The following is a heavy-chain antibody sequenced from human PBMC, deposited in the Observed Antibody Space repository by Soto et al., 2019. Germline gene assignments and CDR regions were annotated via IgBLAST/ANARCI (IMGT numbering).Heavy chain of an antibody. CDR3: ARDVSPGSSSLYLDACDI. V-gene: IGHV3-7*05. CDR1: GFTLGTYW. J-gene: IGHJ3*02. CDR2: IKQDESKK. D-gene: IGHD3-10*01. Sequence: EVQLEESGGGLVQPGGSLRLSCAASGFTLGTYWMTWVRQAPGKGLEWVANIKQDESKKSYLDSVRGRFTISRDNARNSLYLQMNSLRVEDTGLYYCARDVSPGSSSLYLDACDIWGARDNGHRLF.